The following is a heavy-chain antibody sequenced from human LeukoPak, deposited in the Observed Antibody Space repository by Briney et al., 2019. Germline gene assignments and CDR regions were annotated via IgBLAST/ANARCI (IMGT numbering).Heavy chain of an antibody. CDR1: GFTFSSYS. V-gene: IGHV3-21*01. D-gene: IGHD1-1*01. Sequence: PGGSLRLSCAASGFTFSSYSMNWVRQAPGKGLEWVSSISSSSSYIYYADSVKGRFTISRDNAKNSLYLQMNSLRAEDTAVYYCARDLPASLDDAFDIWGQGTMVTVSS. CDR3: ARDLPASLDDAFDI. CDR2: ISSSSSYI. J-gene: IGHJ3*02.